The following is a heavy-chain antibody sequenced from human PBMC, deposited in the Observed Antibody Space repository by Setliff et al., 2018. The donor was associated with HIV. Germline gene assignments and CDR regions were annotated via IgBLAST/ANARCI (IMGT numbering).Heavy chain of an antibody. J-gene: IGHJ4*02. CDR3: AKDGYSDYLNSYFDY. CDR2: IRYDGSNK. Sequence: GGSLRLSCAASGFTFSSYGMHWVRQAPGKGLEWVAFIRYDGSNKYYADSVKGRFTISRDNSKNTLYPQMNSLRAEDTAVYYCAKDGYSDYLNSYFDYWGQGTLVTVSS. CDR1: GFTFSSYG. D-gene: IGHD4-17*01. V-gene: IGHV3-30*02.